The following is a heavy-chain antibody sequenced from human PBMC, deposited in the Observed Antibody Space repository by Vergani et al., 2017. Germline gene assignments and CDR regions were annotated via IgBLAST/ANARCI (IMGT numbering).Heavy chain of an antibody. CDR1: GGSFSGYY. D-gene: IGHD6-13*01. CDR3: ARGYSRGQAC. V-gene: IGHV4-34*01. Sequence: QVQLQQWGAGLLKPSETLSLTCAVYGGSFSGYYWCWIRQPPGKGLEWIGEINHSGSTNYNPSLKSRVTISVDTSKNQFSLKLSSVTAADTAVYYCARGYSRGQACWGQGTLVTVSS. J-gene: IGHJ4*02. CDR2: INHSGST.